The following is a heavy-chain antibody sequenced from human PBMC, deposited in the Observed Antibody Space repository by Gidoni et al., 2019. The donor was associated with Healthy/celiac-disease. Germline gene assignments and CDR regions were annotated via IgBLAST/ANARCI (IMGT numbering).Heavy chain of an antibody. CDR2: ISSSSSYI. Sequence: EVQLVESGGGLVKPGGSLRLSCAASGFPFSSDRLNWVRQAPGKGLGWVSSISSSSSYIYYADSVKGRFTISRDNAKNSLYLQMNSLRAEDTAVYYCASYLAGDIIWQWLASGGDYGMDVWGQGTTVTVSS. V-gene: IGHV3-21*01. J-gene: IGHJ6*02. CDR1: GFPFSSDR. D-gene: IGHD6-19*01. CDR3: ASYLAGDIIWQWLASGGDYGMDV.